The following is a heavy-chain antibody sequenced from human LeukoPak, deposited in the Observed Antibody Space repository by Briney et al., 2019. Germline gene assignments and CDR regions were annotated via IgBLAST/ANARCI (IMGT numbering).Heavy chain of an antibody. J-gene: IGHJ4*02. Sequence: SETLSLTCTVSGGSISSGDYYWSWIRQPPGKGLEWIGYIYYSGSTYYNPSLKSRVTISLDTSKNQFSLKLSSVTAADTAVYYCARVQGGQWPFDYWGQGTLVTVSS. CDR2: IYYSGST. D-gene: IGHD6-19*01. CDR3: ARVQGGQWPFDY. V-gene: IGHV4-30-4*01. CDR1: GGSISSGDYY.